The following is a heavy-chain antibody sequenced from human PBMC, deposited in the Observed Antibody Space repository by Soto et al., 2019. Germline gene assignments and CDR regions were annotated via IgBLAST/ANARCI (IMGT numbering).Heavy chain of an antibody. D-gene: IGHD2-15*01. V-gene: IGHV3-72*01. CDR2: GRNKANSYTT. J-gene: IGHJ6*03. Sequence: PGGSLRLSCAASGFTFSDHYMDWVRQAPGKGLEWVGRGRNKANSYTTEYAASVKGRFTVSRDDSKNLLYLQLNSLKTEDTAVYYCTRGGTSQNSYYWHMDVWGQGTTVTVS. CDR1: GFTFSDHY. CDR3: TRGGTSQNSYYWHMDV.